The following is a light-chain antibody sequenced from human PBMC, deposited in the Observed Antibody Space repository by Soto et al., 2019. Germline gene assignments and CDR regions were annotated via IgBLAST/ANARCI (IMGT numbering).Light chain of an antibody. V-gene: IGLV2-18*02. CDR2: EVN. CDR1: SSDIGTYNR. J-gene: IGLJ1*01. CDR3: NSFTTSNTYV. Sequence: QSVLTXPASVSGSPGQSITISCIGTSSDIGTYNRVSWYQQPPGTAPKLIIYEVNNRPSGVPDRFSGSKSGNTASLIISGLQAEDEADYYCNSFTTSNTYVFGTGTKVTVL.